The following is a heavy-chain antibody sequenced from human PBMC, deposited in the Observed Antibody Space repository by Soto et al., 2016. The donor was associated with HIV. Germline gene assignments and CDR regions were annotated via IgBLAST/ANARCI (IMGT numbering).Heavy chain of an antibody. Sequence: EVQLVESGGGLVQPGGSLRLSCAASGFTFSSYDMHWVRQATGKGLEWVSAIGTAGDTYYPGSVKGRFTISRENAKNSLYLQMNSLRAGDTAVYYCARRGEIVGSGIISRPTYFDYVGQGTWSPSP. D-gene: IGHD3-10*01. CDR2: IGTAGDT. J-gene: IGHJ4*02. V-gene: IGHV3-13*04. CDR1: GFTFSSYD. CDR3: ARRGEIVGSGIISRPTYFDY.